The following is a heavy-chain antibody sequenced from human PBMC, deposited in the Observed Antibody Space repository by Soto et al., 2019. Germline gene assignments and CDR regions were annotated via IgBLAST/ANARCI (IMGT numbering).Heavy chain of an antibody. Sequence: QAYLVESGGGVVQPGRSLRLSCAASGFSFSTFALYWVRQAPGEGLEWVALISHDGRNEKYAESVKGRFTISRDNSKNTVYMQMDSLRLEDTGVYYCARDGLPDDFRSGGYWFDPWGQGTQVTVSS. J-gene: IGHJ5*02. CDR3: ARDGLPDDFRSGGYWFDP. V-gene: IGHV3-30-3*01. CDR1: GFSFSTFA. CDR2: ISHDGRNE. D-gene: IGHD3-3*01.